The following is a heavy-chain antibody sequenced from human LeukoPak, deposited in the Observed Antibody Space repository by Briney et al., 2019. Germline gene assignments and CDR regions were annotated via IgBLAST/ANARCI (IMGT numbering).Heavy chain of an antibody. CDR2: IIPIVGIA. Sequence: SVKVPCKASGDTFSSDAISWVRQAPGQGLEWMGRIIPIVGIANYAQKFQGRVTITADKSTTTAYMELSSLRSEDTAVYHCARDPGIVVAGGFPSALWGQGTLVIVSS. CDR3: ARDPGIVVAGGFPSAL. V-gene: IGHV1-69*04. D-gene: IGHD6-19*01. J-gene: IGHJ4*02. CDR1: GDTFSSDA.